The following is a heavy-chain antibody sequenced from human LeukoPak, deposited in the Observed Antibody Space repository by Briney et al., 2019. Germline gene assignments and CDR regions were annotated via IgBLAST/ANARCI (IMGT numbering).Heavy chain of an antibody. V-gene: IGHV1-18*01. D-gene: IGHD6-13*01. J-gene: IGHJ6*02. Sequence: ASVKVSCKASGYTFTSYGISWVRQAPGQGLEWMGWISAYNGNTNYAQKLQGRVTMTTDTSTSTAYMELRSLRPDDTAVYYCARDDYSSSWHYYYYYGMDVWGQGTTVTVSS. CDR3: ARDDYSSSWHYYYYYGMDV. CDR2: ISAYNGNT. CDR1: GYTFTSYG.